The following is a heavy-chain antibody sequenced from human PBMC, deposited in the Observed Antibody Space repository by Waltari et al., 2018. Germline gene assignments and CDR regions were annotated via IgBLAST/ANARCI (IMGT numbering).Heavy chain of an antibody. CDR3: VRVRVGIMDFDY. J-gene: IGHJ4*02. D-gene: IGHD3-3*01. V-gene: IGHV4-59*01. CDR2: IYYSGST. Sequence: QVQLQESGPGLVKPSETLSLTCTVSGGSISSYYWSWIRQPPGKGLEWIGYIYYSGSTNYNPSLKSRVTISVDTSKNQFSLKLSSVTAADTAVYYCVRVRVGIMDFDYWGQGTLVTVSS. CDR1: GGSISSYY.